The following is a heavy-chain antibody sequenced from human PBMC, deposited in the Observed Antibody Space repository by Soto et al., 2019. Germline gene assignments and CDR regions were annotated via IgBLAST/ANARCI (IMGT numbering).Heavy chain of an antibody. CDR1: GFTFSSFA. CDR2: ISGSGDGT. V-gene: IGHV3-23*01. Sequence: EVQLLESGGDLVQPGGSLRLSCAASGFTFSSFALSWVRQAPGKGLEWVSAISGSGDGTDYADSVKGRFTISRDNSKNTQYLQMNSLRAEDTAVYYCAGPGYSSQDYWGQGALVTVSS. CDR3: AGPGYSSQDY. J-gene: IGHJ4*02. D-gene: IGHD5-18*01.